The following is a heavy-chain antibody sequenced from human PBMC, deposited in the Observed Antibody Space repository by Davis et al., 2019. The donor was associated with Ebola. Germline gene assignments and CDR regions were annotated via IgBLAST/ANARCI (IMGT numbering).Heavy chain of an antibody. CDR2: IKSKTDGGTT. V-gene: IGHV3-15*01. CDR3: TTRGPMVRGVNWWDWFDP. D-gene: IGHD3-10*01. Sequence: GGSLRLSCAVSGFTFSHYEMSWVRQAPGKGLEWVGRIKSKTDGGTTDYAAPVKGRFTISRDDSKNTLYLQMNSLKTEDTAVYYCTTRGPMVRGVNWWDWFDPWGQGTLVTVSS. J-gene: IGHJ5*02. CDR1: GFTFSHYE.